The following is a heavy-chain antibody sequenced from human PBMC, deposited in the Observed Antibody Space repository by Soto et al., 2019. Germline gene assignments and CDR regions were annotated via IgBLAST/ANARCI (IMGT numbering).Heavy chain of an antibody. D-gene: IGHD3-9*01. CDR1: GFTFSNHG. CDR3: ARGPFRYFDWSSDY. CDR2: IYYDGSNE. V-gene: IGHV3-33*01. Sequence: GGSLRLSCAASGFTFSNHGMHWVRQAPGKGLEWVARIYYDGSNEYYADSVKGRFTISRDSSKNTLYLQMNSLRAEDTAVYYCARGPFRYFDWSSDYWGQGTLDTGSS. J-gene: IGHJ4*02.